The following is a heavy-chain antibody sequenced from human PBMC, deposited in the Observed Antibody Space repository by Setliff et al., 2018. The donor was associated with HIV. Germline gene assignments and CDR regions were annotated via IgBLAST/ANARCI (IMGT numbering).Heavy chain of an antibody. D-gene: IGHD3-16*02. CDR1: DGSISSTNHY. J-gene: IGHJ6*03. V-gene: IGHV4-39*02. Sequence: SETLSLTCTVSDGSISSTNHYWGWIRQSPGKRLEWIGTVHYSGSTYYNPSLKSRLTISVDTSTNHFSLKLSSVAAADTAVYYCARLVGYYRSDNANYYYMDVWGKGTTVTVS. CDR3: ARLVGYYRSDNANYYYMDV. CDR2: VHYSGST.